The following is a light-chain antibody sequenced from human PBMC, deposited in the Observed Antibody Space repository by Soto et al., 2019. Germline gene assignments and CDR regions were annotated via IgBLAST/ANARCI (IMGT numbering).Light chain of an antibody. J-gene: IGKJ4*01. CDR3: QQRCSWPLT. CDR2: DAS. V-gene: IGKV3-11*01. CDR1: QSISSS. Sequence: EIVLTQSPATLSLSPGERATLSCRASQSISSSLAWYQQKPGQAPRLLIYDASNRATGIPARFSGSGSGTDFTLTISSLEPEDFAIYYCQQRCSWPLTFGGGTKVEIK.